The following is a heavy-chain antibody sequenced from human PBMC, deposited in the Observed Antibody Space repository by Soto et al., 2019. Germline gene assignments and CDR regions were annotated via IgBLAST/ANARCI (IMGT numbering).Heavy chain of an antibody. D-gene: IGHD6-13*01. CDR2: IYYPVIT. V-gene: IGHV4-30-2*06. J-gene: IGHJ5*02. CDR1: GDSISSGGLS. Sequence: QLQLQESGSGLLKPSQTLSLNCSVSGDSISSGGLSWNWLRQSPGRGLEWIGYIYYPVITYYNTSHRSRVSMSLYTSENQVSLSLSSVTAADSAVYYCARGKRSKTATAGTGWFDPWGPGTLVTVSS. CDR3: ARGKRSKTATAGTGWFDP.